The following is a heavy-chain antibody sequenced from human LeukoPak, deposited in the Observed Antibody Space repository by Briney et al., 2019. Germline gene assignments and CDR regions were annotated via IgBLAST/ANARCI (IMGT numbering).Heavy chain of an antibody. CDR3: ARDLAHAQSFDI. D-gene: IGHD2-2*01. J-gene: IGHJ3*02. CDR2: IYSGGGT. Sequence: PGGSLRLSCAASGITVSSNYMNWVRQAPGKGLGWVSVIYSGGGTYYADCVKGRFTISRDNYKNTVYLQMNSLRADDTAVYYCARDLAHAQSFDIWGRGTMVTVSS. V-gene: IGHV3-53*01. CDR1: GITVSSNY.